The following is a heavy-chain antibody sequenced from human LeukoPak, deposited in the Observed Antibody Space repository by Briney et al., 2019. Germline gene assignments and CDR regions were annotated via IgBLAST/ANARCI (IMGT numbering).Heavy chain of an antibody. CDR1: GYTFTSYG. Sequence: GASVKVSCKASGYTFTSYGITWVRQAPGQGLEWMGWISAYNGNTKYAQKLQGRVIMTTDTSTSTAYMELRSLRSDGTAVYYCARRYTDSSEGFDYWGQGTLVTVSS. V-gene: IGHV1-18*01. CDR2: ISAYNGNT. D-gene: IGHD6-6*01. J-gene: IGHJ4*02. CDR3: ARRYTDSSEGFDY.